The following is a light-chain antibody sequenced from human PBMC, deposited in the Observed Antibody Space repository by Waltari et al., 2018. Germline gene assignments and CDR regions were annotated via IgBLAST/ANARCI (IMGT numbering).Light chain of an antibody. Sequence: DIQMNQSPSSLSASVGHRVTITCRARQSISNWLAWYQQKPGKAPILLIYKASILKSGVPSRFSGSGSGTQFTLTISSLQPGDFATYYCQQYNTYSSFGQGTKLEIK. V-gene: IGKV1-5*03. CDR1: QSISNW. CDR2: KAS. CDR3: QQYNTYSS. J-gene: IGKJ2*01.